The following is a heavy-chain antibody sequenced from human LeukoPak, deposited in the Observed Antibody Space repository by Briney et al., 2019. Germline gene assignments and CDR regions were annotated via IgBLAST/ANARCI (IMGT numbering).Heavy chain of an antibody. V-gene: IGHV1-69*13. Sequence: SVKVSCKASGGTFSSYAISWVRQAPGQGLEWMGGIIPIFGTANYAQKFQGRVTITADESTSTAYMELSSLRSEDTAVYYCAHALNGYGGQNYYYYYMDVWGKGTTVTVSS. CDR3: AHALNGYGGQNYYYYYMDV. CDR1: GGTFSSYA. J-gene: IGHJ6*03. CDR2: IIPIFGTA. D-gene: IGHD4-23*01.